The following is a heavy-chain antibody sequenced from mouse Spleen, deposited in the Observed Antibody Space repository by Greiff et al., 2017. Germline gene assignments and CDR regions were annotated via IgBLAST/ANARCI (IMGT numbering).Heavy chain of an antibody. D-gene: IGHD4-1*01. CDR3: ARREKANWAPFDY. V-gene: IGHV1-54*01. CDR1: GYAFTNYL. Sequence: QVQLQQSGAELVRPGTSVKVSCKASGYAFTNYLIEWVKQRPGQGLEWIGVINPGSGGTNYNEKFKGKATLTADKSSSTAYMQLSSLTSDDSAVYFCARREKANWAPFDYWGQGTTLTVSS. J-gene: IGHJ2*01. CDR2: INPGSGGT.